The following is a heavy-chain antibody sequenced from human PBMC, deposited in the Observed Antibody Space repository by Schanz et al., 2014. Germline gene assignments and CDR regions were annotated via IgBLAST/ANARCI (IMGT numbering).Heavy chain of an antibody. J-gene: IGHJ6*02. CDR3: VKDLQRELLRGDHYYGMDV. V-gene: IGHV3-33*06. CDR1: GFTFSSYG. CDR2: VCYDGSKK. D-gene: IGHD1-26*01. Sequence: VQLLESGGGVVQPGRSLRLSCAASGFTFSSYGMHWVRQVPGKGLEWVAVVCYDGSKKYYADSVKGRFTTSRDNSKNTMYLQMNSLRAEDTAVYYCVKDLQRELLRGDHYYGMDVWGQGTTVTVSS.